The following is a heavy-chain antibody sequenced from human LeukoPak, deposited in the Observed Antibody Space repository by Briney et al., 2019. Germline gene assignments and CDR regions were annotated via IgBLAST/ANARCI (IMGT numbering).Heavy chain of an antibody. J-gene: IGHJ1*01. V-gene: IGHV3-15*01. CDR3: TTKYSSSWKEYFQH. CDR2: IKSKTDGGTT. D-gene: IGHD6-13*01. CDR1: GFTFSNAW. Sequence: GGSLRLSCAASGFTFSNAWMSWVRQAPGKGLEWVGRIKSKTDGGTTDYAAPVKGRFTISRDDSKNTLYLQMNSLKTEDTAVYYCTTKYSSSWKEYFQHWGQGTPVTVSS.